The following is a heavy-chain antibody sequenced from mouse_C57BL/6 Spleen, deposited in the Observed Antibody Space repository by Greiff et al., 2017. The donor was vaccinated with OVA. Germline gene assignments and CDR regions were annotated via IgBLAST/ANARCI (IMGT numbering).Heavy chain of an antibody. CDR1: GFLLTSYG. Sequence: QVQLQQSGPGLVQPSQSLSITCTVSGFLLTSYGVHWVRQSPGKGLEWLGVIWSGGSTDYNAAFISRLSLSKDNSKSQVFFKMNSLQADDTAIYYWARAYYSNYDYAMDYWGQGTSVTVSS. J-gene: IGHJ4*01. V-gene: IGHV2-2*01. CDR3: ARAYYSNYDYAMDY. CDR2: IWSGGST. D-gene: IGHD2-5*01.